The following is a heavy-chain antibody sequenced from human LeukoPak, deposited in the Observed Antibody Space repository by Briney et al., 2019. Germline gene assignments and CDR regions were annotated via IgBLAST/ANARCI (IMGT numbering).Heavy chain of an antibody. CDR3: ARDHNYAFDI. CDR2: VCGGTI. D-gene: IGHD1-1*01. CDR1: GFTFSSYS. J-gene: IGHJ3*02. Sequence: PGGSLRLSCAASGFTFSSYSMNWVHQAPGKGLEWISYVCGGTIYYADSVKGRFTVSRDNGKNSLYLEMSSLRAEDTAVYYCARDHNYAFDIWGQGTMVTVSS. V-gene: IGHV3-48*01.